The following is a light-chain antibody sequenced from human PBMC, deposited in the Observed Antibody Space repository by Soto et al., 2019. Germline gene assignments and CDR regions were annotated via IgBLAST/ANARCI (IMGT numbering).Light chain of an antibody. V-gene: IGKV3-20*01. Sequence: EIVLTQSPGTLSLSPGERATLSCRASQSVSSSYLAWYQQKPGQAPRLLLYDASSRATGIPDRFSGSGSGTDFTLTVSRLEPEDFAVYYCQHYGSSPPWTFGQGTKVEIK. CDR1: QSVSSSY. J-gene: IGKJ1*01. CDR3: QHYGSSPPWT. CDR2: DAS.